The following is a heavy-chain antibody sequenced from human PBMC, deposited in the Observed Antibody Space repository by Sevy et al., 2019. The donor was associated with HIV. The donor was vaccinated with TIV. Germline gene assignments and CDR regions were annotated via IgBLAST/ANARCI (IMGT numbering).Heavy chain of an antibody. CDR3: ARDLGTGYFDF. CDR2: ISGSQYMI. V-gene: IGHV3-11*01. J-gene: IGHJ4*02. D-gene: IGHD1-26*01. CDR1: GFTFSDYY. Sequence: GGSLRLSCAASGFTFSDYYMSWIRQAPGKGLEWISYISGSQYMIYYADSVKGRFTISRDDAKNSLYLQMNSLRPEDSAVYFCARDLGTGYFDFWGQGTPVTVSS.